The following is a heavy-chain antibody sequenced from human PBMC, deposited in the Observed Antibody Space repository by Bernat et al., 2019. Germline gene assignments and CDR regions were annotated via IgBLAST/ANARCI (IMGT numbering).Heavy chain of an antibody. Sequence: QVQLQQWGAGLLKPSETLSLTCAVYGGSFSGYYWSWIRQPPGKGLEWIGEINHSGSTNYNPSLKSRVTISVDTSKNQFSLKLSSVTAADTAVYYCARGRRGVGSGSRKPFDYWGRGTLLTVSS. J-gene: IGHJ4*02. D-gene: IGHD3-10*01. CDR2: INHSGST. CDR3: ARGRRGVGSGSRKPFDY. V-gene: IGHV4-34*01. CDR1: GGSFSGYY.